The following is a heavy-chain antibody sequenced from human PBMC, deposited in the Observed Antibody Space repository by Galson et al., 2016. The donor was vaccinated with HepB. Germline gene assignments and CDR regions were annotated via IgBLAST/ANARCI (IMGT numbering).Heavy chain of an antibody. V-gene: IGHV3-33*01. CDR3: AREKIFGVVRPYFDL. D-gene: IGHD3-3*01. J-gene: IGHJ2*01. CDR1: GFTFSSYG. Sequence: SLRLSCAACGFTFSSYGMHWVRQAPGKGLEWVAVIWYDGSNKYYADSVKGRFTISRDNSKNTLYLQMNSLRAEDTAVYYCAREKIFGVVRPYFDLWGRGTLVTVSS. CDR2: IWYDGSNK.